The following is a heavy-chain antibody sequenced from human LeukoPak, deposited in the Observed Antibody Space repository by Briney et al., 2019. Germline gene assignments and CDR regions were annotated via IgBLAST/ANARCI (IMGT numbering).Heavy chain of an antibody. Sequence: SETLSLTCTVSGGSISSYYWSWIRQPPGKGLEWIGYIYYSGSTYYNPSPKSRVTISVDTSKNQFSLKLSSVTAADTAVYYCARDAGYCSSTSCYEGGGYWGQGTLVTVSS. CDR2: IYYSGST. CDR1: GGSISSYY. CDR3: ARDAGYCSSTSCYEGGGY. V-gene: IGHV4-59*12. J-gene: IGHJ4*02. D-gene: IGHD2-2*01.